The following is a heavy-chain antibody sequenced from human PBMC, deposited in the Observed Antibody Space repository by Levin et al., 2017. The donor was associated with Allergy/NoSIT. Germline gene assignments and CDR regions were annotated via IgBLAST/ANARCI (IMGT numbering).Heavy chain of an antibody. D-gene: IGHD2-2*01. Sequence: ASVKVSCKASGYTFKNYGISWVRQSPGQGLEWMGWISTHNGNTNYAQSFQGRVTMTTDTSTSTADMELRSLISDDTAVYYCARFVVTPVSYFYMDVWGKGTTVTVSS. V-gene: IGHV1-18*01. CDR2: ISTHNGNT. CDR1: GYTFKNYG. CDR3: ARFVVTPVSYFYMDV. J-gene: IGHJ6*03.